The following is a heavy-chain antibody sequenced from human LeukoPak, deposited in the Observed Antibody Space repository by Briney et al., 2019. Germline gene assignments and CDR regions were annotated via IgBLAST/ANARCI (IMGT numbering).Heavy chain of an antibody. J-gene: IGHJ4*02. V-gene: IGHV3-30*02. D-gene: IGHD1-1*01. CDR2: IRYAGSDE. CDR3: TANWNGDY. CDR1: GFTFINYV. Sequence: PGGSLILSCAASGFTFINYVMHWVRQAPGKGLEWVAFIRYAGSDESYADSVKGRFTISRDTSKNTLYLQMNSLRTEDTAVYYCTANWNGDYWGQGTLVSVSS.